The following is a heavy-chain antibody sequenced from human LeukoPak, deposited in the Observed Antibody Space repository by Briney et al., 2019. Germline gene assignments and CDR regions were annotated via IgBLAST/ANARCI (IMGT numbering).Heavy chain of an antibody. J-gene: IGHJ5*02. CDR1: GASINTSNFY. CDR2: VSHTGST. D-gene: IGHD3-10*01. CDR3: ARQGTMTRGGYWLDP. V-gene: IGHV4-39*01. Sequence: SETLPLTCTVSGASINTSNFYWGWIRQPPGKGLESIGSVSHTGSTYSNPSLNSRVTISVDTSKNQFSLKLSSVTAADTAVYYCARQGTMTRGGYWLDPWGQGTLVTVSS.